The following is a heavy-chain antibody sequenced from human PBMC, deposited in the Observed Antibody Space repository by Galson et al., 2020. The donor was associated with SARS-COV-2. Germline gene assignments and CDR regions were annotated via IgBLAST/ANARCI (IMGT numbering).Heavy chain of an antibody. CDR1: GFTVTSNY. CDR3: ARVDSSSQDWFDP. V-gene: IGHV3-53*01. D-gene: IGHD6-13*01. J-gene: IGHJ5*02. Sequence: GGSLRLSCAASGFTVTSNYISWVRQAQGKGLEWVTDIYSGGSPYYADSVKGRVTISSDNSKNTLYPQMNSVRAEDTAVYYCARVDSSSQDWFDPWGQGTLVTVSS. CDR2: IYSGGSP.